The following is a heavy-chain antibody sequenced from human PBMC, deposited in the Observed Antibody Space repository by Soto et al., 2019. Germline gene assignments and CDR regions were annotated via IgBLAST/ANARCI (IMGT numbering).Heavy chain of an antibody. CDR2: INAGNGNT. D-gene: IGHD6-19*01. CDR1: GYTFTSYA. CDR3: AREGLIAVADPFDY. J-gene: IGHJ4*02. V-gene: IGHV1-3*01. Sequence: ASVKVSCKASGYTFTSYAMHWVRQAPGQRLEWMGWINAGNGNTKYSQKFQGRVTITRDTSASTAYMELSSLRSEDTAVYYCAREGLIAVADPFDYWGQGTLVTVSS.